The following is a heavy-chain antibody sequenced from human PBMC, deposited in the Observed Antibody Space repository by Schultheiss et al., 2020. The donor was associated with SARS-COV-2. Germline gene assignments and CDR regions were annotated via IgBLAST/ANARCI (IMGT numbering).Heavy chain of an antibody. Sequence: GGSLRLSCAASGFTFSSYWMSWVRQAPGKGLEWVANIKQDGSEKYYVDSGKGRFTISRDNAKNSLYLQMNGLRAEDTAVYYCARVHDFWSGYLSYYYYGMDVWGKGTTVTVSS. D-gene: IGHD3-3*01. J-gene: IGHJ6*04. CDR2: IKQDGSEK. CDR1: GFTFSSYW. V-gene: IGHV3-7*01. CDR3: ARVHDFWSGYLSYYYYGMDV.